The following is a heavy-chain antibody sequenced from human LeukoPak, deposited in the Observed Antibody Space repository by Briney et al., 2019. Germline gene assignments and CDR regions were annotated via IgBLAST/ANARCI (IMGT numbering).Heavy chain of an antibody. Sequence: GGSLRLSCAASGFTFSSYWMSWVRQAPGKGLEWVANIKQDGSEKYYVDSVKGRFTISRDNAKNSLYLQMNSLRAEDTAVYYCARDALLWFGELSQAYFDYWGQGTLVTVSS. V-gene: IGHV3-7*01. CDR1: GFTFSSYW. CDR3: ARDALLWFGELSQAYFDY. CDR2: IKQDGSEK. J-gene: IGHJ4*02. D-gene: IGHD3-10*01.